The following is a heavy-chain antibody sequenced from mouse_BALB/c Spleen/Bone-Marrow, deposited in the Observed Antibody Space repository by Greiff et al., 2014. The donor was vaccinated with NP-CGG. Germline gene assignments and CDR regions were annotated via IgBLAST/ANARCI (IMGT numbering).Heavy chain of an antibody. CDR1: GFTFSSFG. CDR2: ISSGSSTI. Sequence: EVQLVESGGGLVQPGGSRKLSCAASGFTFSSFGMHWVRHAPEKGLEWVAYISSGSSTIYYADTVKGRFTISRDNPKNTLFLQMTSLRSEDTAMYYCARSGYYGSSPYYAMDYWGQGTSVTVSS. D-gene: IGHD1-1*01. V-gene: IGHV5-17*02. CDR3: ARSGYYGSSPYYAMDY. J-gene: IGHJ4*01.